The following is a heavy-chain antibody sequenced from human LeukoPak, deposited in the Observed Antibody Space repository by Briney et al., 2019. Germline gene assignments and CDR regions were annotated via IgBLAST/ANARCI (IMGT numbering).Heavy chain of an antibody. CDR2: ISGDGGST. Sequence: GGSLRLSCAASGFTFDDYAMHWVRQAPGKGLEWVSLISGDGGSTYHADSVKGRFTISRDNSKNSLYLQMNSLRTEDTALYYCAKDMEGVVVVAATPDYWGQGTLVTVSS. D-gene: IGHD2-15*01. CDR3: AKDMEGVVVVAATPDY. V-gene: IGHV3-43*02. CDR1: GFTFDDYA. J-gene: IGHJ4*02.